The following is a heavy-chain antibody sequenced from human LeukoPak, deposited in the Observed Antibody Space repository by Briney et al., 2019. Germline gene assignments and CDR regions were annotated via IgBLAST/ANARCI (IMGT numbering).Heavy chain of an antibody. CDR3: TRDPHYYHGNPHDF. Sequence: PGGSLRLSCTASGLTFGDYALSWFRQAPGKGLEWLSFIRSKDHGGTTEYAASVKGRFTISRDDSNSIAYLQMSSLIIEDTAVYFCTRDPHYYHGNPHDFWGQGTRVTVSS. V-gene: IGHV3-49*03. D-gene: IGHD4-23*01. J-gene: IGHJ4*02. CDR2: IRSKDHGGTT. CDR1: GLTFGDYA.